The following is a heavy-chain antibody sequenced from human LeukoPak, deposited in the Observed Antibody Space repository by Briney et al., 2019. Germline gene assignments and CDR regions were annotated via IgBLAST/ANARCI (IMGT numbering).Heavy chain of an antibody. V-gene: IGHV4-59*01. CDR3: ARDPYDYVARGAFDI. Sequence: SETLSLTCTASGGSISSYYWSWIRQPPGKGLEWIGYIYYSGSTNYNPSLKSRVTISVDTSKNQFSLKLSSVTAADTAVYYCARDPYDYVARGAFDIWGQGTMVTVSS. CDR1: GGSISSYY. J-gene: IGHJ3*02. D-gene: IGHD3-16*01. CDR2: IYYSGST.